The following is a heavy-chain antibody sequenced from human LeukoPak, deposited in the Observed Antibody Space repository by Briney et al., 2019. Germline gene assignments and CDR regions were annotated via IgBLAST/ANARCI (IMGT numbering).Heavy chain of an antibody. J-gene: IGHJ4*02. CDR1: GYTFTGYY. CDR3: ARARIRGYCSSTSCYPYFDY. D-gene: IGHD2-2*01. CDR2: INPNSGGT. Sequence: ASVKVSCKASGYTFTGYYMHWVRQAPGQGLEWMVWINPNSGGTNYAQKFQGRVTMTRDTPISTAYMELSRLRSDDTAVYYCARARIRGYCSSTSCYPYFDYWGQGTLVTVSS. V-gene: IGHV1-2*02.